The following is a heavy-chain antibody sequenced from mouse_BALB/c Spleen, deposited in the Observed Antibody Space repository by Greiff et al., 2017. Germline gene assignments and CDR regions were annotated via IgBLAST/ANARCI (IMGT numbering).Heavy chain of an antibody. CDR3: ARRLRYAMDY. V-gene: IGHV1-80*01. D-gene: IGHD1-2*01. CDR2: IYPGDGDT. J-gene: IGHJ4*01. Sequence: VQRVESGAELVRPGSSVKISCKASGYAFSSYWMNWVKQRPGQGLEWIGQIYPGDGDTNYNGKFKGKATLTADKSSSTAYMQLSSLTSEDSAVYFCARRLRYAMDYWGQGTSVTVSS. CDR1: GYAFSSYW.